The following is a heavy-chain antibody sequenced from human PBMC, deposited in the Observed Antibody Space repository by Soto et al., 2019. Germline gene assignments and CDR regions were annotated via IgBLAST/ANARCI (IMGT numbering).Heavy chain of an antibody. J-gene: IGHJ5*02. CDR2: ISPFNGTT. V-gene: IGHV1-18*01. CDR3: ARDLTWTYPNWFDP. CDR1: GDSFSIDA. Sequence: SLKGACKTAGDSFSIDASSWVIQKKGQGLEWMGWISPFNGTTNYAQKLQCRVTMTTDESTSTAYMELRSLRSDDTPVYYCARDLTWTYPNWFDPWGQGTLVTVSS. D-gene: IGHD1-7*01.